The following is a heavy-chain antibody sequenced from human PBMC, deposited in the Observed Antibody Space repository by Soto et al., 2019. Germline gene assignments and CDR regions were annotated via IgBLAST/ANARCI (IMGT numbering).Heavy chain of an antibody. CDR2: INDSGST. D-gene: IGHD3-16*01. CDR3: QGGDF. J-gene: IGHJ4*02. CDR1: GGSFRGYF. V-gene: IGHV4-34*01. Sequence: LSLTCAVSGGSFRGYFWSWIRQSPDKGLEWIGEINDSGSTYYNPSFKSRLTISVDTSKSQISLTLTSVAAADSAVYYCQGGDFWGQGTRVTVSS.